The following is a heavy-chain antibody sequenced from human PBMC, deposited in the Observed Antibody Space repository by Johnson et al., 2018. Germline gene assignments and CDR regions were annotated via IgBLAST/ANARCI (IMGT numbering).Heavy chain of an antibody. CDR2: ISSSSSYI. CDR3: AREPYGDYVPFDF. J-gene: IGHJ4*02. D-gene: IGHD4-17*01. Sequence: EVQLVESGGGLVKPGGSLRLSCAASGFTFSSYSMNWVRQAPGKGLEWVSSISSSSSYIYYADSVKGRFTISRDNAQNSLYLQMNSLRAEDTAVYYGAREPYGDYVPFDFWGQGTLVTVSS. V-gene: IGHV3-21*04. CDR1: GFTFSSYS.